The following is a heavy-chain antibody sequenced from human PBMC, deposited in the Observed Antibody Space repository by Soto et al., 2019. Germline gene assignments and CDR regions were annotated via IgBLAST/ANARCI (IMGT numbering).Heavy chain of an antibody. J-gene: IGHJ4*02. V-gene: IGHV3-23*01. D-gene: IGHD3-9*01. CDR1: GFTFSSYA. CDR3: AKDCHILTGYYVDY. Sequence: GGSLRLSCAASGFTFSSYAMSWVRQAPGKGLEWVSAISGSGGSTYYADSVKGRFTISRDNSKNTLYLQMNSLRAEDTAVYYCAKDCHILTGYYVDYWGQGTLVTVSS. CDR2: ISGSGGST.